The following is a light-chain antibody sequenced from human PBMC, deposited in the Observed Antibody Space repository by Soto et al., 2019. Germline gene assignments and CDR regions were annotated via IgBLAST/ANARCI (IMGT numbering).Light chain of an antibody. CDR2: LEGSGSY. J-gene: IGLJ3*02. Sequence: QSVLTQSSSASASLGSSVKLTCTLSSGHSSYIIAWHQQQPGKAPRYLMKLEGSGSYNKGSGVHDRFSGSSSGADRYLTISHLQFEDEADYYCETWDSNTHTVFGGGTKVTVL. CDR1: SGHSSYI. CDR3: ETWDSNTHTV. V-gene: IGLV4-60*02.